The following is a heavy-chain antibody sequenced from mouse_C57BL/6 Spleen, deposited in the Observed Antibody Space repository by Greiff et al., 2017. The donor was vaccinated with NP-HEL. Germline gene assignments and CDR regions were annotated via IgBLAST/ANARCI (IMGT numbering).Heavy chain of an antibody. V-gene: IGHV1-22*01. Sequence: EVQLQQSGPELVKPGASVKMSCKASGYTFTDYNMHWVKQSHGKSLEWIGYINPNNGGTSYNQKFKGKATLTVNKSSSTAYMELRSLTSEDSAVYYCAREEIYYGSSSYFDVWGTGTTVTVAS. D-gene: IGHD1-1*01. CDR1: GYTFTDYN. CDR3: AREEIYYGSSSYFDV. CDR2: INPNNGGT. J-gene: IGHJ1*03.